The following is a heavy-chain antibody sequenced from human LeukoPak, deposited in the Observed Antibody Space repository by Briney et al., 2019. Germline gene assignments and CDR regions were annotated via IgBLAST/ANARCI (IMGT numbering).Heavy chain of an antibody. J-gene: IGHJ4*02. CDR3: ARDDY. CDR2: INPDGSTT. Sequence: GGSLRLSCAASGFTFSDYWMHWVRQVPGKGLAWVSRINPDGSTTVYADSVKGRFTISRDNAQNTLYLQMNSLRAEDTAVYYCARDDYWGQGTLATVSS. CDR1: GFTFSDYW. V-gene: IGHV3-74*01.